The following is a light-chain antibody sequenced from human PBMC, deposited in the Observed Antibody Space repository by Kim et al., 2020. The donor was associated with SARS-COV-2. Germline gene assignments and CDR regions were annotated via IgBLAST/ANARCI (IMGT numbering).Light chain of an antibody. CDR1: QRGCSSY. Sequence: SPGERAAPLCRTSQRGCSSYLAWYQQNPGQAPRRLIYSVANRATGSTDRFSSSGSWTEFTLTISRLVAEDFAVYYCQQYGIAPPYTFGQGTKLEI. J-gene: IGKJ2*01. V-gene: IGKV3-20*01. CDR3: QQYGIAPPYT. CDR2: SVA.